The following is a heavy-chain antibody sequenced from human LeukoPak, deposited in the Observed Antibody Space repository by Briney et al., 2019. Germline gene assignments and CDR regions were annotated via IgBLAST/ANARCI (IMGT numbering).Heavy chain of an antibody. CDR2: IWYDGSNK. V-gene: IGHV3-33*01. CDR3: AREGRYCSSTSCSPYGMDV. Sequence: GRSLRLSCAASGFTFSSYCMRWVRQAPGKGLEWVAVIWYDGSNKYYADSVKRQFTISRENSKNTLYHQTNSLRAEETAVYYCAREGRYCSSTSCSPYGMDVWGKGTTVTVSS. D-gene: IGHD2-2*01. J-gene: IGHJ6*04. CDR1: GFTFSSYC.